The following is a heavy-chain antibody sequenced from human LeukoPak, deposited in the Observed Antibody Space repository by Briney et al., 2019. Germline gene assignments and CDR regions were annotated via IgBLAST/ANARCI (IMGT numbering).Heavy chain of an antibody. J-gene: IGHJ4*02. CDR1: GGTFSSYT. CDR2: IIPILGIA. V-gene: IGHV1-69*02. Sequence: ASVKVSCKASGGTFSSYTISWVRQAPGQGLEWMGRIIPILGIANYAQKFQGRVTITADKSTSTAYMELSSLRSEDTAVYYCAYGADSYGRGYWGQGTLVTVSS. CDR3: AYGADSYGRGY. D-gene: IGHD5-18*01.